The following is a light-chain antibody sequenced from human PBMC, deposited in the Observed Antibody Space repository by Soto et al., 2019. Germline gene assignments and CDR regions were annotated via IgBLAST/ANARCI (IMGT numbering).Light chain of an antibody. CDR3: VAWDDSLNGYVV. CDR1: SSNIGSNT. J-gene: IGLJ2*01. V-gene: IGLV1-44*01. CDR2: SNN. Sequence: QSGLTQPPSASGTPGQRVTISCSGISSNIGSNTVNWYQQLPGTAPKLVIYSNNQRPSGVPDRFSGSKSGTSASLTISGLQSEDEADYYCVAWDDSLNGYVVFGGGTKVTVL.